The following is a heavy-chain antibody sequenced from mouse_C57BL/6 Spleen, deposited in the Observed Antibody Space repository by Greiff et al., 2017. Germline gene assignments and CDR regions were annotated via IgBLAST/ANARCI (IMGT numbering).Heavy chain of an antibody. J-gene: IGHJ2*01. Sequence: QIQLQQSGAELVKPGASVKLSCKASGYTFTSYWMQWVKQRPGQGLEWIGEIDPSDSYTNYNQKFKGKATLTVDTSSSTAYMQLSSLTSEDSAVYYCEREGYYWGQGTTLTASS. V-gene: IGHV1-50*01. CDR3: EREGYY. CDR1: GYTFTSYW. CDR2: IDPSDSYT.